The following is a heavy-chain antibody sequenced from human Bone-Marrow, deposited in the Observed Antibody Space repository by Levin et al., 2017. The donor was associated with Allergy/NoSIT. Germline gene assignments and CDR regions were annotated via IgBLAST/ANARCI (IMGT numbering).Heavy chain of an antibody. Sequence: GESLKISCVASGFSLSRFYINWVRQAPGKGLEWVSVFEADGTTYFADSVKGRFAVSRDSSSNTMFLQLNNVTADDTAIYYCARGNIAVAGDAFDIWGQGTAVTVSS. V-gene: IGHV3-53*01. D-gene: IGHD6-19*01. CDR1: GFSLSRFY. CDR3: ARGNIAVAGDAFDI. J-gene: IGHJ3*02. CDR2: FEADGTT.